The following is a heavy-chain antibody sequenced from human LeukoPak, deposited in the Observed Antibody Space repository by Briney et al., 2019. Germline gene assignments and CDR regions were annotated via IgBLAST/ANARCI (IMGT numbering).Heavy chain of an antibody. Sequence: GGSLRLSCAASGFTFSDYYMNWIRQAPGKGLEWVAYISSSGSNIYYADSVKGRFTISRDNAKNSLYLQMNSLRAEDTAVYYCARVVLRYFDWLVGGYFDYWGQGTLVTVSS. J-gene: IGHJ4*02. CDR1: GFTFSDYY. D-gene: IGHD3-9*01. CDR3: ARVVLRYFDWLVGGYFDY. V-gene: IGHV3-11*04. CDR2: ISSSGSNI.